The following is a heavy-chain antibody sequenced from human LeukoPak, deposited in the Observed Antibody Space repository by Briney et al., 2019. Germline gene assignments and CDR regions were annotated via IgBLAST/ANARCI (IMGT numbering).Heavy chain of an antibody. Sequence: GGSLRLSCAASGFTVSTNCMTWVRQAPGKGLEWVSTIYSGGTTYYADSVMGRFTISRHNSRNTLYLQMNSLRAEDTAVYYCAKELTSEGYFDHWGQGTLVTVSS. D-gene: IGHD3-9*01. CDR2: IYSGGTT. CDR3: AKELTSEGYFDH. CDR1: GFTVSTNC. J-gene: IGHJ4*02. V-gene: IGHV3-53*04.